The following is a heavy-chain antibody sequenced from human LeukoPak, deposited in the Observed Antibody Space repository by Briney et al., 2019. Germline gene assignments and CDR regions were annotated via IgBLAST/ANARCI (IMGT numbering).Heavy chain of an antibody. V-gene: IGHV3-15*04. D-gene: IGHD3-9*01. CDR3: TTWIYNILTGYNGY. Sequence: DSKTDGGTTDSAAPVKGRFTISRDDSKTTLYLQMNSLKTEDTGVYYCTTWIYNILTGYNGYWGQGTLVTGSS. J-gene: IGHJ4*02. CDR2: DSKTDGGTT.